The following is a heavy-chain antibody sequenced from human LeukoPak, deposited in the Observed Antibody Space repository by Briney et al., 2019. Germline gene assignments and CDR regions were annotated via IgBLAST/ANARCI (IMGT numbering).Heavy chain of an antibody. D-gene: IGHD4-17*01. Sequence: GGSLRLSCAASGFTFSDYDMYWVRQSTGKGLEWVSAIGTAGDTYYPGSVKGRITISRDNAKNSLYLQMNSLRAEDTAVFYCAKNRGRDYGEDAFDIWGQGTLVTVSS. CDR3: AKNRGRDYGEDAFDI. J-gene: IGHJ3*02. CDR2: IGTAGDT. V-gene: IGHV3-13*01. CDR1: GFTFSDYD.